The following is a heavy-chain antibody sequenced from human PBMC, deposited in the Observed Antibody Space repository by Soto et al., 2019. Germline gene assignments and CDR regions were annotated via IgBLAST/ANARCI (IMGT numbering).Heavy chain of an antibody. CDR3: ARAYGSRDYFMPFKY. D-gene: IGHD3-10*01. CDR2: ISVYNGNI. CDR1: GYMFNTYG. V-gene: IGHV1-18*01. J-gene: IGHJ4*02. Sequence: QVQLLQSGAEVKKPGASVKVSCKASGYMFNTYGITWVRQAPGQGLEWMGWISVYNGNIDYAQKFEGRGTMTIDTSTSTAYMELKSLTSDDTAVYYGARAYGSRDYFMPFKYGGQGTPVSVSS.